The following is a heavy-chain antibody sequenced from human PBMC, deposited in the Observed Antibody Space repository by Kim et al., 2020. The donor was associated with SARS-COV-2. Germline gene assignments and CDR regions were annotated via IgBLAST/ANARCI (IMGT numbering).Heavy chain of an antibody. D-gene: IGHD3-22*01. V-gene: IGHV4-59*01. CDR3: ARVKETYYYDSSGYSFDS. Sequence: GRATISVDTSKNQFSLKLSSVTAADTAVYYCARVKETYYYDSSGYSFDSWGQGTLVTVSS. J-gene: IGHJ4*02.